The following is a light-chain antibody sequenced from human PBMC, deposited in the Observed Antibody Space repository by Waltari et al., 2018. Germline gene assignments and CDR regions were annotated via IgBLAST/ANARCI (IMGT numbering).Light chain of an antibody. J-gene: IGLJ1*01. CDR2: EVT. CDR1: SSDVGTYNL. Sequence: QSALTQPASVSGSPGPSITISCTGTSSDVGTYNLVSWYQQHPGKAPKLMIYEVTKRPSGVSSRFSASRSGNTASLTISGLQAEDEADYYCCSYNDGPYVFGTGTKVTVL. CDR3: CSYNDGPYV. V-gene: IGLV2-23*02.